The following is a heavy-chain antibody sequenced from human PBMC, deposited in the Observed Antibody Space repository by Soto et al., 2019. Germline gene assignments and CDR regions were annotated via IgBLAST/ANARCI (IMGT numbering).Heavy chain of an antibody. V-gene: IGHV4-31*03. CDR1: GGSISSVNYY. CDR3: ARDVYSSRGIVNAFDM. D-gene: IGHD6-13*01. Sequence: QVQLQESGPGLVKPSQTLSLTCTVSGGSISSVNYYWTWIRQHPATGLEWIGYIYYRGSTHYNPSLKSRVTISLDTSKNHFSLRLSSVTAADTAVYYCARDVYSSRGIVNAFDMWGHGTMVTVSS. J-gene: IGHJ3*02. CDR2: IYYRGST.